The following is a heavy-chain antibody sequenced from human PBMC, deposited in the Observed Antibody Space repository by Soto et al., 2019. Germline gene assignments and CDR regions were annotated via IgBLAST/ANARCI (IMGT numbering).Heavy chain of an antibody. J-gene: IGHJ6*02. CDR3: AKDQYYYYGMDV. V-gene: IGHV3-23*01. CDR1: GFTFSSYA. CDR2: ISGSGGST. Sequence: GGSLRLSCAASGFTFSSYAMSWVRQAPGKGLEWVSAISGSGGSTYYAESVKGRFTISRDNSKNTLYLQMNSLRAEDTAVYYCAKDQYYYYGMDVWGQGTTVTVSS.